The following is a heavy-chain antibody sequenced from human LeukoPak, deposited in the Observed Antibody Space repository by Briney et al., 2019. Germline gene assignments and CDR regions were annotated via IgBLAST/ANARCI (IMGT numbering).Heavy chain of an antibody. CDR3: ARAASSWSFDY. V-gene: IGHV4-59*07. CDR1: GDSISSYY. D-gene: IGHD6-13*01. J-gene: IGHJ4*02. CDR2: IYYSGST. Sequence: ASDTLSLTCTVSGDSISSYYWSWIRQPPGKGLEWIGYIYYSGSTNYNPSLKSRVTISVDTSKNQFSLKLSSVTAADTAVYYCARAASSWSFDYWGQGTLVTVSS.